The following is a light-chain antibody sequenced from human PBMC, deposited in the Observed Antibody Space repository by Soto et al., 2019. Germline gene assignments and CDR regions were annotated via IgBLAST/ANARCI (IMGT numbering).Light chain of an antibody. Sequence: DIQMTQSPSTLSAFVGDRVTITCRASQSISSWLAWYQQKPGKAPKLLIYKASSLESGVPSRFSGSGSGTEFTLTISSLQPDDFATYYCQQYNSYSGYTFGQGTKLEIK. CDR1: QSISSW. J-gene: IGKJ2*01. CDR2: KAS. CDR3: QQYNSYSGYT. V-gene: IGKV1-5*03.